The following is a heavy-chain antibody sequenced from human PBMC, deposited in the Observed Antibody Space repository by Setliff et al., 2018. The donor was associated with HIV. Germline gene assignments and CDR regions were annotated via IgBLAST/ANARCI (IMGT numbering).Heavy chain of an antibody. CDR1: GASLSGYY. D-gene: IGHD6-19*01. V-gene: IGHV4-34*01. CDR3: ARGRAVAGSESFDY. CDR2: ISHSGST. J-gene: IGHJ4*02. Sequence: SETLSLTCAVYGASLSGYYCSWIRQPPGKGLGWIGEISHSGSTNYSPSLKSRATISVDTSKNQFSLNLSSVTAADTAVYYCARGRAVAGSESFDYWGQGTLVTVSS.